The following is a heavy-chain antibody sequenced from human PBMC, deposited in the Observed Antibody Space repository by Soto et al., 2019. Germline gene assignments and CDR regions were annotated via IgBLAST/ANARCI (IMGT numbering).Heavy chain of an antibody. V-gene: IGHV3-15*07. CDR3: TAHGGATIWGYFDY. CDR2: IKSKTDGGTT. J-gene: IGHJ4*02. CDR1: GFTFSNAW. Sequence: EVQLVESGGGLVKPGGSLRLSCAASGFTFSNAWMNWVRQAPGKGLEWVGRIKSKTDGGTTDYAAPVKGRFTISRDDSKNTLYLQMNSLKTEDTAVYYCTAHGGATIWGYFDYWGQGTLVTVSS. D-gene: IGHD1-26*01.